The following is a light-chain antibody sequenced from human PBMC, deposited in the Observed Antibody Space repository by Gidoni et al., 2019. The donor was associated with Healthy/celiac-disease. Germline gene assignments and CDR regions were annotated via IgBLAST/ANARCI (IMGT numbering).Light chain of an antibody. J-gene: IGKJ2*01. Sequence: EIVLTQSPGTLSLSPGERATLSCRASQSVSSSDLAWYQQKPGQAPRRLIYGSSSRATGIPDRFSGSGSGTDFTLTISRLEPEDFAGYYCQQYGSSPYTFGQGTKLEIK. CDR2: GSS. CDR1: QSVSSSD. CDR3: QQYGSSPYT. V-gene: IGKV3-20*01.